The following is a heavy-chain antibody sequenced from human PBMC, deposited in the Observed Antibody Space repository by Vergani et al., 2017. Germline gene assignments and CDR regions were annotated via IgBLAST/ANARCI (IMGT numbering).Heavy chain of an antibody. J-gene: IGHJ4*02. Sequence: QLQLQESGPGLVKPSETLSLTCTVSGGSISSSSYYWGWIRQPPGKGLEWIGSIYYSGSTYYNPSLKSRVTISVDTSKNQFSLKLGSVTAADTAVYYCARNSVLIAAAVDYWGQGTLVTVSS. V-gene: IGHV4-39*01. D-gene: IGHD6-13*01. CDR3: ARNSVLIAAAVDY. CDR1: GGSISSSSYY. CDR2: IYYSGST.